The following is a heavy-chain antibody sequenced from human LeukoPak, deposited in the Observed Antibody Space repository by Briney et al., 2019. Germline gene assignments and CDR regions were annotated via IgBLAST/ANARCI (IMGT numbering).Heavy chain of an antibody. CDR3: AKDRRGSSSWYYYYYYGMDV. D-gene: IGHD6-13*01. CDR2: ISYDGSNK. J-gene: IGHJ6*02. Sequence: GGSLRLSCAASGFTFSSYGMHWVRKAPGKGMEWVAVISYDGSNKYYADSVKGRFTISRDNSKNTLYLQMNSLRAEDTAVYYCAKDRRGSSSWYYYYYYGMDVWGQGTTVTVSS. V-gene: IGHV3-30*18. CDR1: GFTFSSYG.